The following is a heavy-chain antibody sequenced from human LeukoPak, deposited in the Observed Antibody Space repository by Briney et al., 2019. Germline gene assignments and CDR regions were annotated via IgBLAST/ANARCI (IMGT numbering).Heavy chain of an antibody. D-gene: IGHD4-17*01. J-gene: IGHJ5*02. CDR2: ISYDGSNK. CDR1: GFTFSSYA. CDR3: ARVGAVTTLRWFDP. Sequence: GRSLRLSCAASGFTFSSYAMHWVRQAPGKGLEWVAVISYDGSNKYYADSVKGRFTISRDNSKNTLYLQMNSLRAEDTAVYYCARVGAVTTLRWFDPWGQGTLVTVSS. V-gene: IGHV3-30-3*01.